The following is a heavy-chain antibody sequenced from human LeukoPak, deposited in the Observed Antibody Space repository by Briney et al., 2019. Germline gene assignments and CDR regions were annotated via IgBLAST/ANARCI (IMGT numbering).Heavy chain of an antibody. J-gene: IGHJ4*02. V-gene: IGHV4-59*01. CDR2: IYYSGST. CDR1: GGSISSYY. CDR3: ARNSPALYYDY. Sequence: SETLSLPCTVSGGSISSYYWSWIRQPPGKGLEWIGYIYYSGSTNYNPSLKSRVTISVDTSKNQFSLKLSSVTAADTAVYYCARNSPALYYDYWGEGTLVTVSP. D-gene: IGHD2-21*01.